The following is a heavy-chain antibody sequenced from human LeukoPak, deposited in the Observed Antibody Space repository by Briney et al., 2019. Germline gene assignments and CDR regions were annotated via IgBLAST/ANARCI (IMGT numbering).Heavy chain of an antibody. CDR2: IKEDGSEK. Sequence: PGGSLRLSCVASGFSFSTYWMSWVRQAPGKGLEWVANIKEDGSEKKYVDSVKGRFTISRDNAKNSLYLQMNSLGAEDTALYHCARVGYDSSGYYYGWFDPWGQGTLVTVSS. CDR1: GFSFSTYW. D-gene: IGHD3-22*01. J-gene: IGHJ5*02. CDR3: ARVGYDSSGYYYGWFDP. V-gene: IGHV3-7*03.